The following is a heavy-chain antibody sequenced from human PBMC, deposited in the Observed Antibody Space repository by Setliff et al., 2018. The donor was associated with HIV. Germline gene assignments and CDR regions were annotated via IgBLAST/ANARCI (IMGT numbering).Heavy chain of an antibody. CDR1: GGTFSSYA. CDR2: IIPMFGTR. D-gene: IGHD1-26*01. V-gene: IGHV1-69*05. Sequence: SVKVSCKASGGTFSSYAINWVRQAPGQGLEWMGGIIPMFGTRNYAQKFQGRATITTDESTSTAYMELSSLRSEDTALYYCARGQSQGYAYSGSYGAFDIWGQGTMVTVSS. CDR3: ARGQSQGYAYSGSYGAFDI. J-gene: IGHJ3*02.